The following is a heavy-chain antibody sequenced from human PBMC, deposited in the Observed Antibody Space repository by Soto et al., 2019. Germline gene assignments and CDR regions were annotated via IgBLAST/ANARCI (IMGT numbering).Heavy chain of an antibody. CDR3: ARNRLVGATHYYGMDV. CDR2: IKQDGSEK. CDR1: GFTFSSYW. D-gene: IGHD1-26*01. Sequence: GGSLRLSCAASGFTFSSYWMSWVRQAPGKGLEWVANIKQDGSEKYYVDSVKGRFTISRDNAKNSLYLQMNSLRAEDTAVYYCARNRLVGATHYYGMDVWGQGTTVTVSS. V-gene: IGHV3-7*03. J-gene: IGHJ6*02.